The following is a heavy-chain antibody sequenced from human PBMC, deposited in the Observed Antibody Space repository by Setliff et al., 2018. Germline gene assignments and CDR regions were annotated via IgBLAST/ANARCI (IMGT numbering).Heavy chain of an antibody. CDR3: ARGKGPGNNWFDP. CDR2: INPNTGDT. CDR1: GYTFTDYL. Sequence: ASVKVSCKASGYTFTDYLMHWVRQAPGQRPEWMGWINPNTGDTYHAQRFQGRVTMTRDTSISTAYVEVISLRSDDTAVDYCARGKGPGNNWFDPWGQGTLVTVSS. D-gene: IGHD3-10*01. V-gene: IGHV1-2*02. J-gene: IGHJ5*02.